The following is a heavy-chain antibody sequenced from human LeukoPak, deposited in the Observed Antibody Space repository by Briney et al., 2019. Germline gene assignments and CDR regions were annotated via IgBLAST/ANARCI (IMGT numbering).Heavy chain of an antibody. CDR3: ARQIVVVPAAIEGNWFDP. J-gene: IGHJ5*02. CDR1: GGSFSGYY. V-gene: IGHV4-59*10. D-gene: IGHD2-2*01. CDR2: IYTSGST. Sequence: SETLSLTCAVYGGSFSGYYWSWIRQPAGKGLEWIGRIYTSGSTNYNPSLKSRVAISVDTSKNQFSLKLSSVTAADTAVYYCARQIVVVPAAIEGNWFDPWGQGTLVTVSS.